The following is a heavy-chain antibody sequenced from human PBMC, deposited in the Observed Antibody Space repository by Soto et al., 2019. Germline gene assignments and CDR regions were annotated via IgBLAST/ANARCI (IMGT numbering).Heavy chain of an antibody. J-gene: IGHJ4*02. CDR2: IYYSGST. Sequence: QVQLQESGPGLVKPSETLSLTCTVSGGSVSSGSYYWSWIRQPPGKGLEWIGYIYYSGSTNYNPSLKSRVTISVDTSKNQFSRKLSSVTAADTAVYYCASEVVVTASLQYWGQGTLVTVSS. V-gene: IGHV4-61*01. CDR3: ASEVVVTASLQY. D-gene: IGHD2-21*02. CDR1: GGSVSSGSYY.